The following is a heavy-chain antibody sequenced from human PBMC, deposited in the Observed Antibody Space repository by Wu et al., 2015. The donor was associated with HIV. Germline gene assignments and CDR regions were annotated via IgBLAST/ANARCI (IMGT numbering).Heavy chain of an antibody. V-gene: IGHV1-18*01. CDR1: GYTFTSYG. CDR3: ARDLTPASIAAAWLSPYYFDY. D-gene: IGHD6-13*01. Sequence: QFGPQVKKPGASVKVSCKASGYTFTSYGISWVRQAPGQGLEWMGWISAYNGNTNYAQKLQGRVTMTTDTSTSTAYMELRSLRSDDTAVYYCARDLTPASIAAAWLSPYYFDYWGQGTLVTVSS. CDR2: ISAYNGNT. J-gene: IGHJ4*02.